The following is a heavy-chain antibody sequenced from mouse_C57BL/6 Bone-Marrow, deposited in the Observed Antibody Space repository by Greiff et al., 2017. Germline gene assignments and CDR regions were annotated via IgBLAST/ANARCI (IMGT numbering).Heavy chain of an antibody. Sequence: QVQLQQPGAELVKPGASVKLSCKASGYTFTSYWMHWVKQRPGQGLEWIGMIHPNSGSTNYNEKFKSKATLTVDKSSHTAYMQLSSLTSEDSAVYYCARPYYYGSSYLDYWGQGTTLTVSS. J-gene: IGHJ2*01. CDR3: ARPYYYGSSYLDY. D-gene: IGHD1-1*01. CDR2: IHPNSGST. CDR1: GYTFTSYW. V-gene: IGHV1-64*01.